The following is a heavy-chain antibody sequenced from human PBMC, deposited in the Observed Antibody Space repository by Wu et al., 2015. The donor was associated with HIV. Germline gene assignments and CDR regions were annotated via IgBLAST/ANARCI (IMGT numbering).Heavy chain of an antibody. V-gene: IGHV1-2*02. CDR3: ARVWGSYRYTDVAVGY. CDR1: GYTFTGYF. CDR2: INPNTGGT. J-gene: IGHJ4*02. Sequence: QVQLMQSGAEMKTPGTSVKVSCKASGYTFTGYFLHWVRQAPGQGLEWIGWINPNTGGTNIAQQFQGRVTLSRDTSIRTAYMELSGLTSDDTAIYYCARVWGSYRYTDVAVGYWGQGTLVTVSS. D-gene: IGHD3-16*02.